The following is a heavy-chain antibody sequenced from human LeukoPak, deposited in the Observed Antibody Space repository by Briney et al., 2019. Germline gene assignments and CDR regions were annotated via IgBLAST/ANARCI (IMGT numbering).Heavy chain of an antibody. D-gene: IGHD5-12*01. CDR1: GYTFTGYY. Sequence: GASVKVSCKASGYTFTGYYIHWVRQAPGQGLEWMGWISPDTGSTESAQKFQGRVTMTRDTSINTGYMELSGLTSADTGVYYCATDRWMTSWNGKWFDPWGQGTLVIVSS. CDR2: ISPDTGST. J-gene: IGHJ5*02. V-gene: IGHV1-2*02. CDR3: ATDRWMTSWNGKWFDP.